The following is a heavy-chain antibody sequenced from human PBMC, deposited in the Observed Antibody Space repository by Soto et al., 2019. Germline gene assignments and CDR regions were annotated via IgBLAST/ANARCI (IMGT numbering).Heavy chain of an antibody. CDR1: GGSISSGGYS. CDR2: INHSGST. V-gene: IGHV4-30-2*05. Sequence: SETLSLTCAVSGGSISSGGYSWSWIRQPPGKGLEWIGEINHSGSTNYNPSLKSRVTISVDTSKNQFSLKLTSVTDADTAVYYCARGPAGDKVDYWGQGTLVTVSS. CDR3: ARGPAGDKVDY. J-gene: IGHJ4*02. D-gene: IGHD7-27*01.